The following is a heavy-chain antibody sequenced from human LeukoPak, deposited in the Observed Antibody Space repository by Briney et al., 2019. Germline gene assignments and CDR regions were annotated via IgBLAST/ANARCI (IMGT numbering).Heavy chain of an antibody. Sequence: PSETLSLTCTVSGDSFTSVTDYWAWIRQPPGKGLGWIASGDYSGGTYYNPSLESRVAISADMSKNQISPKLSSVTAADTAVYYCARDPHPSITMILDAFDIWGQGTMVTVSS. D-gene: IGHD3-22*01. CDR2: GDYSGGT. V-gene: IGHV4-39*07. J-gene: IGHJ3*02. CDR3: ARDPHPSITMILDAFDI. CDR1: GDSFTSVTDY.